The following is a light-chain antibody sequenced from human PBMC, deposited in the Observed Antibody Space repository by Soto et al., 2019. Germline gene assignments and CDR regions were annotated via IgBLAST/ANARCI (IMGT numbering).Light chain of an antibody. CDR1: QIISSNF. CDR2: DAS. Sequence: EIVLTQSPGTLSLSPGERATLSCRASQIISSNFLAWYQQKPGQAPRLLIYDASSRATGIPDRFSGSGSGTDFTLTISRLEPEDFAVYYCQQYGSSPWTFGQGTKVDIK. CDR3: QQYGSSPWT. V-gene: IGKV3-20*01. J-gene: IGKJ1*01.